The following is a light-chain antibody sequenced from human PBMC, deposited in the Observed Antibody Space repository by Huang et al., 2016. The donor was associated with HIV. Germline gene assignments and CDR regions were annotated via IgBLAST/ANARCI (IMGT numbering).Light chain of an antibody. CDR3: QQYNNWPPMYT. CDR2: GAS. J-gene: IGKJ2*01. Sequence: EIVLTQSPATRSMSPGQRATLSCRASQSVSRNLAWFQKKPGQAPRLLIYGASTRATGIPARFSGSGSGTEFTLTISSLQSEEFAVYYCQQYNNWPPMYTFGQGTKLEV. CDR1: QSVSRN. V-gene: IGKV3-15*01.